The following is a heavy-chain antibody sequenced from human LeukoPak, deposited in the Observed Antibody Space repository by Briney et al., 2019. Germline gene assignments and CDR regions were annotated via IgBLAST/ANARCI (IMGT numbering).Heavy chain of an antibody. CDR2: IYYSGST. Sequence: SETLSLTCTVSGGSISSYYWSWIRQPPGKGLEWIGYIYYSGSTNYNPSLKSRVTISVDTSKNQFSLKLSSVTAANTAVYYCARLVVVAALDIWGQGTMVTVSS. CDR1: GGSISSYY. J-gene: IGHJ3*02. D-gene: IGHD2-15*01. CDR3: ARLVVVAALDI. V-gene: IGHV4-59*01.